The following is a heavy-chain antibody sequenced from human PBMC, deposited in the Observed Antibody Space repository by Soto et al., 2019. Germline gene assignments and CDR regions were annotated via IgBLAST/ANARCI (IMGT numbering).Heavy chain of an antibody. Sequence: GGSLRLSCAASGFTFRNNVLSWVRQAPGKGLDWVSGITGSGRDTYYADSVKGRFTISRDNSKNMVFLQMNSLRAEDTALYYCAKNGLDNSQSAIDSWGLGTLVTVSS. D-gene: IGHD2-8*01. J-gene: IGHJ4*02. CDR1: GFTFRNNV. CDR3: AKNGLDNSQSAIDS. V-gene: IGHV3-23*01. CDR2: ITGSGRDT.